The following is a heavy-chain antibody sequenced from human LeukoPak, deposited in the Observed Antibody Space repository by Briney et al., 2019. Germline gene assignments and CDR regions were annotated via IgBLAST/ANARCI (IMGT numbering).Heavy chain of an antibody. Sequence: HPGGSLRLSCAASGFTFSSYEMTWVRQAPGKGLEWLSYISGSGDDTNYADSVRGRFTISRDNAKNSLYLQMNSLRVEDTAVYYCARDPRTVRIWGQGTLVTVSS. D-gene: IGHD1-1*01. CDR3: ARDPRTVRI. J-gene: IGHJ1*01. CDR1: GFTFSSYE. V-gene: IGHV3-48*03. CDR2: ISGSGDDT.